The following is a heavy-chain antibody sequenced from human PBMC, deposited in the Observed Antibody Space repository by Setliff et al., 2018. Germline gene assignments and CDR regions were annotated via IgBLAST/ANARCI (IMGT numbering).Heavy chain of an antibody. CDR2: IYSSGNT. CDR3: ARDPSSVAARPGY. D-gene: IGHD6-6*01. V-gene: IGHV4-39*07. CDR1: GDSIRSSRYY. J-gene: IGHJ4*02. Sequence: SETLSLTCTVSGDSIRSSRYYWGWIRQPPGKGLEWTGSIYSSGNTYYNPSLKRRVTISVDTTKNQFSLQLNSVTAADTAVYYCARDPSSVAARPGYWGQGTLVTVSS.